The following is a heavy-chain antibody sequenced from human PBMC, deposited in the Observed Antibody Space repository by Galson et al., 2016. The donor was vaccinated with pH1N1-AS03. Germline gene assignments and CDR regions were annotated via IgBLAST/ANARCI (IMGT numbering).Heavy chain of an antibody. Sequence: TLSLTCTVSGGSISSGNYFWNWIRQHPGKGLEWVGLIYDSGNTFYNPSLKSRVSISVDTSKNQFSLKLNSVTAADTAVYYCASVSLAYCSITSCFRFDPWGQGTLVTVSS. J-gene: IGHJ5*02. CDR2: IYDSGNT. CDR3: ASVSLAYCSITSCFRFDP. V-gene: IGHV4-31*03. D-gene: IGHD2-2*01. CDR1: GGSISSGNYF.